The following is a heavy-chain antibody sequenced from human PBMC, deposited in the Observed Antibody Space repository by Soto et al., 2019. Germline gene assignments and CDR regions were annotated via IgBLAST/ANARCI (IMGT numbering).Heavy chain of an antibody. Sequence: GESLKISCKGSGYSFTSYWIGWVRQMPGKGLEWMGIIYPGDSDTRYSPSFQGQVTISDDKSISTAYLQWSSLKASDTAMYFCAREARIAAADHTFPHFDYWGQGTLVTVSS. V-gene: IGHV5-51*01. J-gene: IGHJ4*02. CDR1: GYSFTSYW. CDR3: AREARIAAADHTFPHFDY. CDR2: IYPGDSDT. D-gene: IGHD6-13*01.